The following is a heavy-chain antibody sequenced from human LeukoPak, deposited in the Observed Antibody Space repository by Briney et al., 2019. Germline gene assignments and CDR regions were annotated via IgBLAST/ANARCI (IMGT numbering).Heavy chain of an antibody. Sequence: ASVKVSCKASGYTFTSYAMNWVRQAPGQGLEWMGWINTNTGNPTYAQGFTGRFVFSLDTSVSTAYLQISRLKAEDTAVYYCARCSVGDYYYYMDVWGKGTTVTVSS. D-gene: IGHD3-10*02. CDR3: ARCSVGDYYYYMDV. V-gene: IGHV7-4-1*02. CDR2: INTNTGNP. CDR1: GYTFTSYA. J-gene: IGHJ6*03.